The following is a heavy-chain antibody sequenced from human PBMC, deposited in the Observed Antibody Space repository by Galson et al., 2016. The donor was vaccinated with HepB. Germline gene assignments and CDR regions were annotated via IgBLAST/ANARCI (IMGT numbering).Heavy chain of an antibody. V-gene: IGHV3-23*01. CDR3: AKMAKGGDSNS. J-gene: IGHJ4*02. CDR1: GFTFSSYA. D-gene: IGHD2-21*01. CDR2: ISGSGDDT. Sequence: SLRLSCAASGFTFSSYAMSWVRQAPGKGLEWVSTISGSGDDTYYADSVKGRFTISSDNSKSTLFLQMNSLRVDDTAIYFCAKMAKGGDSNSWGQGALVTVSS.